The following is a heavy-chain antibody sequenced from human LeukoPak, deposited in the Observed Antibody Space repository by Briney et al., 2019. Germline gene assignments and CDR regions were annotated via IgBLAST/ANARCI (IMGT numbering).Heavy chain of an antibody. J-gene: IGHJ4*02. D-gene: IGHD3-3*01. CDR1: GFTVSSNY. V-gene: IGHV3-53*01. CDR2: LYSGGTT. CDR3: ASAIRFLEWLYDY. Sequence: PGGSVRLSCAASGFTVSSNYMSWVRPAPGKGLEWVSVLYSGGTTYYADCVKGRFTLSRDNSKNTVYLQMNSLRAEDTAVYYCASAIRFLEWLYDYWGQGTLVTVSS.